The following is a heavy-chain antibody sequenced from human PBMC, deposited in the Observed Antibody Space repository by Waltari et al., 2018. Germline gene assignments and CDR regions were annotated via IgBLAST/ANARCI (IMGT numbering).Heavy chain of an antibody. D-gene: IGHD7-27*01. CDR2: IKQDGSEK. CDR1: GFTFSSYW. J-gene: IGHJ3*02. Sequence: EVQLVESGGGLVQPGGSLRLSCAASGFTFSSYWMSWVRQAPGKGLEWVANIKQDGSEKYYVDSVKGRFTISRDNAKNSLYLQMNSLRAEDTAVYYCARDRMPQTGDAFDIWGQGTMVTVSS. CDR3: ARDRMPQTGDAFDI. V-gene: IGHV3-7*01.